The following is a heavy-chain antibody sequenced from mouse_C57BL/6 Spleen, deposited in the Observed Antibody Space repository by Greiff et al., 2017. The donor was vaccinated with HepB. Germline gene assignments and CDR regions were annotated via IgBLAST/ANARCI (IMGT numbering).Heavy chain of an antibody. CDR2: IDPETGGT. V-gene: IGHV1-15*01. CDR3: TREGSSYWYFDV. D-gene: IGHD1-1*01. Sequence: QVQLQQSGAELVRPGASVTLSCKASGYTFTDYEMHWVKQTPVHGLEWIGAIDPETGGTAYNQKFKGKAILTADKSSSTAYMELRSLTSEDSAVDYCTREGSSYWYFDVWGTGTTVTVSS. J-gene: IGHJ1*03. CDR1: GYTFTDYE.